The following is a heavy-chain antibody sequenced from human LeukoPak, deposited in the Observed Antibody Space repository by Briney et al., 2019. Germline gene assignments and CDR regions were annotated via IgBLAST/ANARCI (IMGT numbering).Heavy chain of an antibody. CDR1: GGSISTYY. CDR3: ARGRIARLPYFDY. J-gene: IGHJ4*02. Sequence: SETLSLTCSVSGGSISTYYWSWIRQPPGKGLEWIGYIYYSGSTNYNPSLKSRVTISVDTSKNQFSLKLSSVTAADTAVYYCARGRIARLPYFDYWGQGTLVTVSS. CDR2: IYYSGST. D-gene: IGHD5-18*01. V-gene: IGHV4-59*01.